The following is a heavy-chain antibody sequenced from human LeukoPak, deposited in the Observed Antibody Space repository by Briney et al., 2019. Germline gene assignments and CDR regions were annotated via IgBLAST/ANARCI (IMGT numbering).Heavy chain of an antibody. D-gene: IGHD6-13*01. Sequence: GASVKVSCKASGYTFTSYDINWVRQATRQGLEWMGWMNPNSGNTGYAQKFQGRVTMTRNTSISTAYMELSSLRSEDTAVYYCASSGIAAAGTFAYWGQGTLVTVSS. CDR1: GYTFTSYD. V-gene: IGHV1-8*01. J-gene: IGHJ4*02. CDR3: ASSGIAAAGTFAY. CDR2: MNPNSGNT.